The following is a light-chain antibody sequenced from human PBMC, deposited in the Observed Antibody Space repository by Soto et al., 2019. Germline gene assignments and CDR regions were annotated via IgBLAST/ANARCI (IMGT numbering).Light chain of an antibody. Sequence: DIQMTQSPSTLSASVGDRVTITCRASQSISNRLAWYQQKPGKAPKVLIYDASSLESGVPSRFSGSGSGTDFILTISSLQPDDFASYCCQPYGGMWTFGQGTKVEMK. CDR1: QSISNR. V-gene: IGKV1-5*01. J-gene: IGKJ1*01. CDR3: QPYGGMWT. CDR2: DAS.